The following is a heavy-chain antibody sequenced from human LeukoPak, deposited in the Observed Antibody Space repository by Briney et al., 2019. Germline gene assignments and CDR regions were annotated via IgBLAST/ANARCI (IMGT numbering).Heavy chain of an antibody. CDR2: INPNHGAT. CDR3: ARYGAVAGFDY. J-gene: IGHJ4*02. D-gene: IGHD6-19*01. Sequence: AAVKDSCKASGYTFTGYYMHWVRQPPGQRLEWMGWINPNHGATNYAHNFQGRVTMTRDTSISTAYMELSRLRSDDTAVYYCARYGAVAGFDYWGQGTLATVTS. CDR1: GYTFTGYY. V-gene: IGHV1-2*02.